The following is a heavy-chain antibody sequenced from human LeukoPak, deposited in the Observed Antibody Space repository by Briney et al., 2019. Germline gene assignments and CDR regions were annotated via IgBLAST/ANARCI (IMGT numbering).Heavy chain of an antibody. D-gene: IGHD2-2*01. Sequence: GGSLRLSCAASGFTFSSYWMSWVRQAPGKGLEWVANIKQDGSEKYYVDSVKGRFTISRDNAKNSLYLQMNSLRAEDTAVYYCARVSLDIVVVPAAQPADYWGQGTLVTVSS. J-gene: IGHJ4*02. CDR2: IKQDGSEK. V-gene: IGHV3-7*01. CDR1: GFTFSSYW. CDR3: ARVSLDIVVVPAAQPADY.